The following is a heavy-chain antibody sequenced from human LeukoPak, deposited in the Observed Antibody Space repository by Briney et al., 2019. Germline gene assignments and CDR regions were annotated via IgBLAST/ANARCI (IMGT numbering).Heavy chain of an antibody. CDR1: GFTFRSHA. CDR3: AKDFRIGYSAHFDY. V-gene: IGHV3-23*01. CDR2: IYENGGTT. D-gene: IGHD2-21*01. Sequence: GSLRLSCVGSGFTFRSHAMSWVRQAPEKGLEFVSGIYENGGTTYYADSVKGRFSISRDNSKNTLYLQMDSLRGEDTAVYFCAKDFRIGYSAHFDYWGQGALVTVSS. J-gene: IGHJ4*02.